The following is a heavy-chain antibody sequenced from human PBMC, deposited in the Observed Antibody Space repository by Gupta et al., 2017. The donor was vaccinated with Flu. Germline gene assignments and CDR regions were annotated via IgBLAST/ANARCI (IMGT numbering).Heavy chain of an antibody. D-gene: IGHD6-6*01. CDR3: AKNYPLTYSSSYYFDY. CDR2: ISGSGGST. V-gene: IGHV3-23*01. J-gene: IGHJ4*02. Sequence: EVQLLESGGGLVQPGGSLRLSCAASGFTFSSYAMSWVRQAPGKGLEWVSAISGSGGSTYYADSVKGRFTISRDNSKNTLYLQMNSLRAEDTAVYYCAKNYPLTYSSSYYFDYWGQGTLVTVSS. CDR1: GFTFSSYA.